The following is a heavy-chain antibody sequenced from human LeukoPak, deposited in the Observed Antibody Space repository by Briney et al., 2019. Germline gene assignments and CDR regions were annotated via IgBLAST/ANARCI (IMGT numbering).Heavy chain of an antibody. J-gene: IGHJ3*02. Sequence: SGGSLRLSCTASGFTFGDYAMSWVRQAPGKGLEWVSAISGSGGSTYYADSVKGRFTISRDNSKNTLYLQMNSLRAEDTAVYYCAKPEAHSSGWYRSFDIWGQGTMVTVSS. CDR2: ISGSGGST. CDR3: AKPEAHSSGWYRSFDI. CDR1: GFTFGDYA. D-gene: IGHD6-19*01. V-gene: IGHV3-23*01.